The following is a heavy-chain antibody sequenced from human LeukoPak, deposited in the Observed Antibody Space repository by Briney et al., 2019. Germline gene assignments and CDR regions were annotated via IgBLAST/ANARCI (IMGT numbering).Heavy chain of an antibody. D-gene: IGHD3-16*02. J-gene: IGHJ4*02. CDR2: IYASGST. Sequence: PSETLSLTCTVSGGSINYNYWSWIRQPAGRGLEWIGRIYASGSTNYNPSLKSQVTMSVDTSNNQLSLKLTSVTAADTAVYYCARLGDYDYVWGRYRYTFDYWGQGTLVTVSS. CDR1: GGSINYNY. CDR3: ARLGDYDYVWGRYRYTFDY. V-gene: IGHV4-4*07.